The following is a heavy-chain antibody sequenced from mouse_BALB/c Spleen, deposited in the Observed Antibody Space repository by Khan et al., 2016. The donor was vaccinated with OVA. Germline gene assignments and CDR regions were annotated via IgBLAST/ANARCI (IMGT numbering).Heavy chain of an antibody. D-gene: IGHD1-1*01. CDR3: ARHNYGPFAY. J-gene: IGHJ3*01. CDR2: INTGGDYI. Sequence: EVELVESGGDLVKPGGSLKLSCAASGFTFSTYAMSWVRQTPDKRLEWVATINTGGDYIYYPDSVKGRFTIYRDNAKNTLYLQMSSLRSEDTAMYYCARHNYGPFAYWGQGTLVTVSA. CDR1: GFTFSTYA. V-gene: IGHV5-6*01.